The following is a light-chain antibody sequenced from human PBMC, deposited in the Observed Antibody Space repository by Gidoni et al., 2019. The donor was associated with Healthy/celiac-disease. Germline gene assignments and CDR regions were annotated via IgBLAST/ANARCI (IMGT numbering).Light chain of an antibody. CDR3: SSYTSSSPR. V-gene: IGLV2-14*01. CDR2: EVS. Sequence: QSALTQPASVSGSPGQSITISCTGTSSDVGGYNYVSWSPQHPGKAPKLMIYEVSNRPSGVSNRFSGSKSGNTASLTISGLQAEDEADYSCSSYTSSSPRFGGGTKLTVL. J-gene: IGLJ2*01. CDR1: SSDVGGYNY.